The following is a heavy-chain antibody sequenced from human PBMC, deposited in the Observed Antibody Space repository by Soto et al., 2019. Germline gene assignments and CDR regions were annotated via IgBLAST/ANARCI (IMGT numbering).Heavy chain of an antibody. V-gene: IGHV1-3*01. Sequence: QVQLVQSGAEVKKPGASVKVSCKASGYTFTSYAMHWVRQAPGQRLEWMGWINAGNGNTKYSQKFQVRVTITRYTYASTAYMELSSLRSEDTAVYYCARDLCGWYGEFDYCGQGTLVTVSS. CDR2: INAGNGNT. D-gene: IGHD6-19*01. J-gene: IGHJ4*02. CDR3: ARDLCGWYGEFDY. CDR1: GYTFTSYA.